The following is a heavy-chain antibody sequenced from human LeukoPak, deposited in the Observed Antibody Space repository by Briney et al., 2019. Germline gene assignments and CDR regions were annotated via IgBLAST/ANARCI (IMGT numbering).Heavy chain of an antibody. Sequence: SSETLSLTCAVYGGSFSGYYWSWIRQPPGKGLEWIGYIYYSGSTNYNPSLKSRVTISVDTSKNQFSLKLSSVTAADTAVYYCARGYYDSSGYLPQGYFDYWGQGTLVTVSS. CDR2: IYYSGST. CDR1: GGSFSGYY. J-gene: IGHJ4*02. CDR3: ARGYYDSSGYLPQGYFDY. V-gene: IGHV4-59*01. D-gene: IGHD3-22*01.